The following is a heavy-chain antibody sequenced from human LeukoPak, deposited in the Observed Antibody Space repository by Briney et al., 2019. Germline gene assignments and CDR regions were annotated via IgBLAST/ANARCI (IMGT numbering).Heavy chain of an antibody. Sequence: GGSLRLSCAASGFTFSTYVMSWVRQAPGKGLEWVSAISGSGGSTYYADSVKGRFTISRDNSKNTLYLQMNSLGADDTAVYYCAKGNWRYFDYWGQGTLITVSS. J-gene: IGHJ4*02. CDR2: ISGSGGST. CDR1: GFTFSTYV. CDR3: AKGNWRYFDY. D-gene: IGHD1-1*01. V-gene: IGHV3-23*01.